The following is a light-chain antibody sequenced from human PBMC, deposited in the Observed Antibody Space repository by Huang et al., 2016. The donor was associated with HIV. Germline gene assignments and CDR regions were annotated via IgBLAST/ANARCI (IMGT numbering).Light chain of an antibody. V-gene: IGKV2D-29*01. Sequence: DIVLTQTPLALSVTPGQPASISCKSTQSLLHSDGKTHLYWYLQKPGQPPQLLIDEISNRFSGVSDRFTGSGSGTDFTLKISRVEAEDVGVYYCMQTTQLPQTFGQGTKLEIK. CDR3: MQTTQLPQT. J-gene: IGKJ2*01. CDR2: EIS. CDR1: QSLLHSDGKTH.